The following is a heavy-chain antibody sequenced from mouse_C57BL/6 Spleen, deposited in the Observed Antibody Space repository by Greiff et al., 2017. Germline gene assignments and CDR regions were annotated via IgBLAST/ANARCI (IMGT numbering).Heavy chain of an antibody. CDR1: GYAFSSSW. CDR3: ATDYDEYFDV. J-gene: IGHJ1*03. D-gene: IGHD2-4*01. V-gene: IGHV1-82*01. Sequence: QVQLKQSGPELVKPGASVKISCKASGYAFSSSWMNWVKQRPGKGLEWIGRIYPGDGDTNYNGKFKGKATLTADKSSSTAYMQLSSLTSEDSAVYFCATDYDEYFDVWGTGTTVTVSS. CDR2: IYPGDGDT.